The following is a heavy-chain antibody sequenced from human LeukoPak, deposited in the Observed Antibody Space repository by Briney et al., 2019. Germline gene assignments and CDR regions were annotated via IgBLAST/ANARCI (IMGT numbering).Heavy chain of an antibody. CDR3: AREPRDYDFWSGYSSYYYYMDV. V-gene: IGHV3-30*04. Sequence: PGGSLRLSCAASGFTFSSYAMHWVRQAPGKGLEWVAVISYDGSNKYYADSVKGRFTISRDNSKNTLYLQMNSLRAEDTAVYYCAREPRDYDFWSGYSSYYYYMDVWGKGTTVTVSS. CDR2: ISYDGSNK. CDR1: GFTFSSYA. D-gene: IGHD3-3*01. J-gene: IGHJ6*03.